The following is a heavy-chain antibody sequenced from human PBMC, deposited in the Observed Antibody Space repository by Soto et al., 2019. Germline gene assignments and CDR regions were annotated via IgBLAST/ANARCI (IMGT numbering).Heavy chain of an antibody. CDR1: GGSISSSTYY. Sequence: SETLSLTCTVSGGSISSSTYYWGWIRQPPRKGLEWIGSIYYSGSTYYNPSLKSRVTISVDTSKNQFSLKLSSVTATDTAVYYCAIHRYGYSYGYVTLSNFDYWGQGTLVTVSS. J-gene: IGHJ4*02. CDR3: AIHRYGYSYGYVTLSNFDY. V-gene: IGHV4-39*01. D-gene: IGHD5-18*01. CDR2: IYYSGST.